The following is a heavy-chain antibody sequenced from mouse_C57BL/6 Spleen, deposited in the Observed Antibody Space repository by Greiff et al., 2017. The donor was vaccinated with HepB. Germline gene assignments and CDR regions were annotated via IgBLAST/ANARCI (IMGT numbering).Heavy chain of an antibody. CDR3: ARGGYYGSSSYYFDY. Sequence: EVKLQQSGPVLVKPGASVKMSCKASGYTFTDYYMNWVKQSHGKSLEWIGVINPYNGGTSYNQKFKGKATLTVDKSSSTAYMELNSLTSEDSAVYYCARGGYYGSSSYYFDYWGQGTTLTVSS. J-gene: IGHJ2*01. CDR1: GYTFTDYY. CDR2: INPYNGGT. V-gene: IGHV1-19*01. D-gene: IGHD1-1*01.